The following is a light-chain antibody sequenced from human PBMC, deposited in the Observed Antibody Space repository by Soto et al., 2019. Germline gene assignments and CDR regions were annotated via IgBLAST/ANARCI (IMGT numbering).Light chain of an antibody. CDR3: QQYGSSPT. J-gene: IGKJ5*01. CDR1: QSVSSN. Sequence: EIAMTQSPATLSVSPGERATLSCRASQSVSSNLAWYQQKPGQAPRLLIYGASTRATGVPARFSGSGSGTDFTLTISRLEPEDFAVYYCQQYGSSPTFGQGTRLEIK. CDR2: GAS. V-gene: IGKV3-15*01.